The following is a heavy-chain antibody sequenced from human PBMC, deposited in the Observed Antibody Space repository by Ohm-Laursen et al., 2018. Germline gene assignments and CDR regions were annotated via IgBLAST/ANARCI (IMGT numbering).Heavy chain of an antibody. CDR3: AKGERGVGATNWFDP. CDR2: ISGSGGST. J-gene: IGHJ5*02. D-gene: IGHD1-26*01. Sequence: GSLRLSCTASGLTFSSYAMSWVRQAPGKGLEWVSAISGSGGSTYYADSVKGRFAISRDNSKNTLYLQVSSLEAEDTAVYYCAKGERGVGATNWFDPWGQGTLVTVSS. V-gene: IGHV3-23*01. CDR1: GLTFSSYA.